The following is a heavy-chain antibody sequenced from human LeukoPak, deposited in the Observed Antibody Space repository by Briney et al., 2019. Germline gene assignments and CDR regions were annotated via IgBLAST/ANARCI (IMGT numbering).Heavy chain of an antibody. CDR2: INWNGGST. V-gene: IGHV3-20*04. D-gene: IGHD3-10*01. CDR1: GFTFDDYG. J-gene: IGHJ3*02. CDR3: ARGQNYYGSGSQTFDI. Sequence: AGGSLRLSCGASGFTFDDYGMSWVRQAPGKGLEWVSGINWNGGSTGYADSVKGRFTISRDNAKNSLYLQVSSLRAEDTAWYYCARGQNYYGSGSQTFDIWGQGTMVTVSS.